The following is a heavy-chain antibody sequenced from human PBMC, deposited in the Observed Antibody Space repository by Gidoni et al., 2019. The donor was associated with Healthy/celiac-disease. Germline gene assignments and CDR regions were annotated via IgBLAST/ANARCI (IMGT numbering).Heavy chain of an antibody. J-gene: IGHJ4*02. CDR1: GCTFSSSR. CDR2: ISSSSSYI. V-gene: IGHV3-21*01. D-gene: IGHD1-26*01. CDR3: ARAPYSGSPYYFDY. Sequence: EVQLVESGGGLVKPGGSLRISWAASGCTFSSSRMNWVRQAPGKGLAWVSSISSSSSYIYYADSVKGRFTISRDNAPTPLYPQMNSLSAEDTAVYYCARAPYSGSPYYFDYWGQGTLVTVSS.